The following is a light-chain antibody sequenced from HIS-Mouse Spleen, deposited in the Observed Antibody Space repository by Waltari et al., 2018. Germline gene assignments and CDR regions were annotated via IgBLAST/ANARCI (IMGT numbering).Light chain of an antibody. V-gene: IGKV1-9*01. CDR1: QGISSY. CDR3: QQLNSYPPT. J-gene: IGKJ1*01. Sequence: DIQLTQSPSFLSASVGDRVTITCRASQGISSYLAWYHQRPGKAPKLLIYAASTLQSGVPSRFSGSGSGTEFTLTISSLQPEDFETYYCQQLNSYPPTFGQGTKVEIK. CDR2: AAS.